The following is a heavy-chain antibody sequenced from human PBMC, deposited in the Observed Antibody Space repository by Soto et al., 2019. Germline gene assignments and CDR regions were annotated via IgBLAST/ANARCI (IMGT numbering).Heavy chain of an antibody. CDR2: ISYDGSNK. CDR1: GFTFSSYG. J-gene: IGHJ6*02. CDR3: AKIAGYCSGGSCYFSRYYYGMDV. V-gene: IGHV3-30*18. D-gene: IGHD2-15*01. Sequence: GGSLRLSCAASGFTFSSYGMHWVRQAPGKGLEWVAVISYDGSNKYYADSVKGRFTISRDNSKNTLYLQMNSLRAEDTAVYYCAKIAGYCSGGSCYFSRYYYGMDVWGQGTTVTVSS.